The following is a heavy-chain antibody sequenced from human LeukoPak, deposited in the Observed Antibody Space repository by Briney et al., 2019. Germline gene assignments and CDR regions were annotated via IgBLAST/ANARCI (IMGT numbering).Heavy chain of an antibody. D-gene: IGHD3-16*01. CDR2: MYTSGST. Sequence: SETLSLTCTVSGAPINSDYWSWIRQPAEKGLEWIGHMYTSGSTNYNPSLKSRVTMSVDTSKNQLSLKLTSVTAADTAVYYCAGGSGLDFWGQGSLVTVSS. CDR3: AGGSGLDF. J-gene: IGHJ4*02. V-gene: IGHV4-4*07. CDR1: GAPINSDY.